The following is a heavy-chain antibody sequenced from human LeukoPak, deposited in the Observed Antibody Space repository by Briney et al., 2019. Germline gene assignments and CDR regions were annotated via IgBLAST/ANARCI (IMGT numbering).Heavy chain of an antibody. CDR2: INSRSSTI. J-gene: IGHJ4*02. CDR1: RFTFSNYG. V-gene: IGHV3-48*01. D-gene: IGHD3-3*01. CDR3: ARIAYYDFWSGYSYYFDY. Sequence: GGSLRLSCAASRFTFSNYGVNWVRQAPGKGLEWVSYINSRSSTIYYADSVRGRFTISRDNAKNSLYLQMNSLRAEDTAVYYCARIAYYDFWSGYSYYFDYWGQGTLVTVSS.